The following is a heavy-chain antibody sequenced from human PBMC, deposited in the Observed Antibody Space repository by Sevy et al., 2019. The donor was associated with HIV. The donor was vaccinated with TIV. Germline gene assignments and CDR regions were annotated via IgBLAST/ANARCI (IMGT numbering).Heavy chain of an antibody. Sequence: GGSLRLSCAASGFTFSSYGMVWVRQAPGKGLEWVSGISNSGDRTYDADSVKGRFTISRDNSKNTLYLQMNSLRAEDTGVYYCVKEFYSREGFFDYWGLGTLVTVSS. J-gene: IGHJ4*02. CDR1: GFTFSSYG. D-gene: IGHD6-13*01. CDR3: VKEFYSREGFFDY. CDR2: ISNSGDRT. V-gene: IGHV3-23*01.